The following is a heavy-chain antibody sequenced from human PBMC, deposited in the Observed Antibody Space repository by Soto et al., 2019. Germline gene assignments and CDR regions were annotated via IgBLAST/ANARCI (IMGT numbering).Heavy chain of an antibody. CDR2: IIHSEST. Sequence: SETLSLTCAVYGGSFSAYYWSWVRQPPGKGLEWIGEIIHSESTKYNPSLKSRVTISVDTSKNQFSLKLSSVTAADTAVYYCARQRPTNGRWEFANYYGMDVWGQGTPVTSP. V-gene: IGHV4-34*12. D-gene: IGHD1-26*01. CDR3: ARQRPTNGRWEFANYYGMDV. J-gene: IGHJ6*02. CDR1: GGSFSAYY.